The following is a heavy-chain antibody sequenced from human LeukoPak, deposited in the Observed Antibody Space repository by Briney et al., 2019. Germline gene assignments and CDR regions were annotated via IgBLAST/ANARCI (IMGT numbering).Heavy chain of an antibody. D-gene: IGHD3/OR15-3a*01. J-gene: IGHJ5*02. Sequence: PSETLSLTCTVSGASITRYYWSWIRQPPGKGLEWIGYIHHTGNTDSNPSLKSRLTLSVDTSKNQFSLRLTSVTAADTAVYHCAAWTNINWFDPWGQGTLVTVSS. CDR3: AAWTNINWFDP. V-gene: IGHV4-59*01. CDR2: IHHTGNT. CDR1: GASITRYY.